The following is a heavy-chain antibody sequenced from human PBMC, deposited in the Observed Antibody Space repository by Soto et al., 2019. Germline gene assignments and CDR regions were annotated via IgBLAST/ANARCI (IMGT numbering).Heavy chain of an antibody. J-gene: IGHJ4*02. Sequence: QLQLQESGPGLVKPSETLSLTCTVSGGSISSSSYYWGWIRQPPGKGLEWIGSIYYSGSTYYNPSLKRLVTISVETSKNQFSLKLSSVTAADTAVYYCARRGGYPTIDYWGQGTLVIVSS. V-gene: IGHV4-39*01. D-gene: IGHD1-26*01. CDR2: IYYSGST. CDR1: GGSISSSSYY. CDR3: ARRGGYPTIDY.